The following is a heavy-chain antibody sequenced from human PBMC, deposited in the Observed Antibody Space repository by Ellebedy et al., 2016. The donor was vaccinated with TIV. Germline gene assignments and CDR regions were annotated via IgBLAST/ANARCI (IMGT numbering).Heavy chain of an antibody. CDR1: GGTFSSYA. CDR2: IIPSLGIA. Sequence: AASVKVSCKASGGTFSSYAISWARQAPGQGLEWMGRIIPSLGIANYAQKFQGRVTITADKSTSTAYMELSSLRSEDTAVYYCARDPSEGQGEYMDVWGLGTTVTVSS. D-gene: IGHD2/OR15-2a*01. CDR3: ARDPSEGQGEYMDV. J-gene: IGHJ6*02. V-gene: IGHV1-69*04.